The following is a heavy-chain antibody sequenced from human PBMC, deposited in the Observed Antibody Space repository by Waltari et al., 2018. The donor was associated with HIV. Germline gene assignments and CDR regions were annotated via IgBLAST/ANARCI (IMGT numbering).Heavy chain of an antibody. V-gene: IGHV1-69*04. J-gene: IGHJ4*02. CDR2: ITPILGWA. Sequence: QVQLVQSGAEVKKPGSSVKVSCKASGGTFSSYAISWVRQAPGQGLEWMGRITPILGWANYAQKCQGRGTMTADKSTSTAYMERSSLRSEGTAGYYCARFPAVASVVGDDWGQGTLVTVSS. D-gene: IGHD2-15*01. CDR3: ARFPAVASVVGDD. CDR1: GGTFSSYA.